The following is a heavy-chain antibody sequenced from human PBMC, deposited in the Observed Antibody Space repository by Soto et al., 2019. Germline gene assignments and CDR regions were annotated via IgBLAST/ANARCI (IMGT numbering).Heavy chain of an antibody. CDR3: ARDNNDFWSLYPLAFDY. CDR1: GGSLTKYY. J-gene: IGHJ4*02. CDR2: VSTSGNV. D-gene: IGHD3-3*01. V-gene: IGHV4-4*07. Sequence: SETLSLTCTVSGGSLTKYYWSWIRQPAGKGLEWIGRVSTSGNVVSKASLRSRLIMSVGTSKNQFSLRLTSVTAADTAVYYCARDNNDFWSLYPLAFDYWGQGALVTVSS.